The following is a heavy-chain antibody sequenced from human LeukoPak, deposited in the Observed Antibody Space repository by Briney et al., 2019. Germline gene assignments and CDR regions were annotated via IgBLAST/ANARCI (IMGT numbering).Heavy chain of an antibody. CDR3: ARDSGVGDAFDI. Sequence: ASVKVSCKASGYSFTTYGINWVRQAPGQGLEWMGWTSAYIGNTNYAQKLQGRVTMTTDTSTSTAYMELRSLRSDDTAVYYCARDSGVGDAFDIWGQGTMVTVSS. V-gene: IGHV1-18*01. D-gene: IGHD1-26*01. CDR1: GYSFTTYG. J-gene: IGHJ3*02. CDR2: TSAYIGNT.